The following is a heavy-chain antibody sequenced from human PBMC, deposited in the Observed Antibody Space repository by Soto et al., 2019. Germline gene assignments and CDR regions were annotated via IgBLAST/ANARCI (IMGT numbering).Heavy chain of an antibody. D-gene: IGHD2-2*01. Sequence: GGSLRLSCAASGFTFSSYAMHWVRQAPGKGLEWVAVISYDGSNKYYADSVKGRFTIPRDNSKNTLYLQMNSLRAEDTAVYYCARKGLGYCSSTSCPFDYWGQGTLVTVSS. CDR1: GFTFSSYA. CDR2: ISYDGSNK. CDR3: ARKGLGYCSSTSCPFDY. V-gene: IGHV3-30-3*01. J-gene: IGHJ4*02.